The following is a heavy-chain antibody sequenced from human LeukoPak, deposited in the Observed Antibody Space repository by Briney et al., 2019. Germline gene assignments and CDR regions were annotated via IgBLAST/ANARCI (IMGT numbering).Heavy chain of an antibody. CDR3: AKSRSGAGLFDS. J-gene: IGHJ4*02. CDR1: GGSISSGYY. V-gene: IGHV4-38-2*01. D-gene: IGHD6-13*01. CDR2: IYHSGST. Sequence: MTSETLSLTCAVFGGSISSGYYWGWIRQSPGKGLEWIGSIYHSGSTYYNPSLKSRVTISVDTSKNQFSLKLSSVTAADTAVYYCAKSRSGAGLFDSWGQGTLVTVSS.